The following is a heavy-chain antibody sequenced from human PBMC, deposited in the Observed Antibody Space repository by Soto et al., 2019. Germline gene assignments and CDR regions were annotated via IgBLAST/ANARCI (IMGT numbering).Heavy chain of an antibody. CDR3: ARGRYPYYDGSGPRFDP. CDR2: IYYSGST. CDR1: GGSISSSSYY. V-gene: IGHV4-39*01. D-gene: IGHD3-10*01. J-gene: IGHJ5*02. Sequence: TLSLTCTVSGGSISSSSYYWGWIRQPPGKGLEWIGSIYYSGSTYYNPSLKSRVTISVDTSKNQFSLKLSSLTAADKAVYYCARGRYPYYDGSGPRFDPWGQRTLVTVSS.